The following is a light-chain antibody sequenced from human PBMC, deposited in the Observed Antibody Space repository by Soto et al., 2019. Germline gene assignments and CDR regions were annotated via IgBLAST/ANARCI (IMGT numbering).Light chain of an antibody. CDR2: ETS. V-gene: IGKV1-5*03. CDR1: PSIDFY. Sequence: DIQMTQSPSTLSTSLGDRVTITCRASPSIDFYLAWYQQKPGKAPKLLIYETSNLESGVPSRFSGSGYGTEFTLTISSLQPDDFATDYGQQSRNYHWTLGQGTKVDVK. CDR3: QQSRNYHWT. J-gene: IGKJ1*01.